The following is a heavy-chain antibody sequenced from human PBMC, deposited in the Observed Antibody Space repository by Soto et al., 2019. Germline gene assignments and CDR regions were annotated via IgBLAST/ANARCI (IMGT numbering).Heavy chain of an antibody. CDR1: GFSLSTTAVG. V-gene: IGHV2-5*01. D-gene: IGHD6-19*01. CDR2: IYWNDDN. J-gene: IGHJ4*02. Sequence: QITLKESGPTLVKPTQTLTLTCTFSGFSLSTTAVGVGWIRQTPGKALEWLALIYWNDDNQYSPSLQHRPTVTRDTSKNQVFLKMTNMNPVDTGPYYCEHGSGWLFDYWGQGTLVTVSS. CDR3: EHGSGWLFDY.